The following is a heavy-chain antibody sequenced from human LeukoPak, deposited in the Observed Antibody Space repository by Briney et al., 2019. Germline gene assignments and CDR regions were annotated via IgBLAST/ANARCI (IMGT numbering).Heavy chain of an antibody. Sequence: PSETLSLTCSVSDDSITMYYWGWIRQPPGKGLEWIGSIYYSGSTYYNPSLKSRVTISVDTSKNQFSLKLSSVTAADTAVYYCARIPLNIVVVTAPDYWGQGTLVTVSS. CDR3: ARIPLNIVVVTAPDY. CDR1: DDSITMYY. CDR2: IYYSGST. D-gene: IGHD2-21*02. V-gene: IGHV4-39*01. J-gene: IGHJ4*02.